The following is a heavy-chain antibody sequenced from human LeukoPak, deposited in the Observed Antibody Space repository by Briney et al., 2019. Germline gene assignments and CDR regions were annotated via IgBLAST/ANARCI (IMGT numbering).Heavy chain of an antibody. V-gene: IGHV3-23*01. CDR3: ARTRITMIVGLASRFDY. Sequence: GGSLRLSCAASGFTFSSYSMNWVRQAPGKGLEWVSAISGSGGSTYYAYSVKGRFTISRDNSKNTLYLQMNSLRAEDTAVYYCARTRITMIVGLASRFDYWGQGTLVTVSS. CDR2: ISGSGGST. J-gene: IGHJ4*02. CDR1: GFTFSSYS. D-gene: IGHD3-22*01.